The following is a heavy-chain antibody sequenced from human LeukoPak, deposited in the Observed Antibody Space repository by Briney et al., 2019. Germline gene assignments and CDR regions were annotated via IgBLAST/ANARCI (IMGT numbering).Heavy chain of an antibody. CDR3: ARATSGRTIFGVVMGNRYYFDY. D-gene: IGHD3-3*01. Sequence: ASVKVSCKASGYTFTSYAMNWVRQAPGQGLEWMGWINTNTGNPTYAQGFTGRFVFSLGTSVSTAYLQISSLKAEDTAVYYCARATSGRTIFGVVMGNRYYFDYWGQGTLVTVSS. CDR1: GYTFTSYA. J-gene: IGHJ4*02. V-gene: IGHV7-4-1*02. CDR2: INTNTGNP.